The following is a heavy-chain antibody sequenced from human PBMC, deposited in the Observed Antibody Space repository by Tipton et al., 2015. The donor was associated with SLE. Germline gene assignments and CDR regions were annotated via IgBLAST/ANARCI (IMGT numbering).Heavy chain of an antibody. Sequence: TLSLTCTVSGDSISSGGYYWSWIRQHPGKGLEWIGHIYTSGNTNYNPSLKSRVTISVDTSKNQFSLKLSSVTAADTAVYYCAREGATIFGVVIHAIDYWGQGILVTVSS. CDR3: AREGATIFGVVIHAIDY. CDR1: GDSISSGGYY. V-gene: IGHV4-61*09. J-gene: IGHJ4*02. D-gene: IGHD3-3*01. CDR2: IYTSGNT.